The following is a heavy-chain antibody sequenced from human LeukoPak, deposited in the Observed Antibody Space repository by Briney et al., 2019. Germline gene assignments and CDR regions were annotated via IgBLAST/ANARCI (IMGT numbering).Heavy chain of an antibody. CDR3: ARDLSPVVRASPMGY. CDR2: ITYDGYYK. Sequence: GGSLRLSCAASGFSFTSYGMHWVRQAPGKGLEWVALITYDGYYKYYSDSVKGRFTISSDTSKNTLYLQINSLRAEDTAVYYCARDLSPVVRASPMGYWGQGTLVTVSS. D-gene: IGHD3-10*01. V-gene: IGHV3-30*03. CDR1: GFSFTSYG. J-gene: IGHJ4*02.